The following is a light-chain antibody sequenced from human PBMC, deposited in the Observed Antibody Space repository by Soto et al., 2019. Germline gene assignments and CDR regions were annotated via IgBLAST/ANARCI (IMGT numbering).Light chain of an antibody. J-gene: IGKJ4*01. CDR2: GAF. Sequence: EIVMTQSPATLSASRGERATLSCRASQSVSSNLAWYQQKPGQAPRLLIYGAFTRATGIPARFSGGGSGTDFTLTISSLQSEDFADYYCQQYNNWPLTLGGGTKVEIK. CDR1: QSVSSN. CDR3: QQYNNWPLT. V-gene: IGKV3-15*01.